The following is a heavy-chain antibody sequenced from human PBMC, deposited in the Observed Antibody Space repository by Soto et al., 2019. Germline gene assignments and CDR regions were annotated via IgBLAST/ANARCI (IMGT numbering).Heavy chain of an antibody. Sequence: VQLVQSGAEVKKPGSSVKVSCKASGVTFTSETISWVRQAPGQGLEWMGGIIPLFGAANYAQKFQGRVTITADESTSTVYMELSSLRSDDMAVYYCATELGENPASPFDSWGQGTLVTVSS. CDR2: IIPLFGAA. CDR3: ATELGENPASPFDS. D-gene: IGHD2-21*01. V-gene: IGHV1-69*01. CDR1: GVTFTSET. J-gene: IGHJ4*02.